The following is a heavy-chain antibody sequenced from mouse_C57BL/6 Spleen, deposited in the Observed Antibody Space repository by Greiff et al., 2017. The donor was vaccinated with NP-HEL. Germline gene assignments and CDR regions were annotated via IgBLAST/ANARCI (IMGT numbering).Heavy chain of an antibody. V-gene: IGHV3-6*01. Sequence: EVQVVESGPGLVKPSQSLSLTCSVTGYSITSGYYWNWIRQFPGNKLEWMGYISYDGSNNYNPSLKNRISITRDTSKNQFFLKLNSVTTEDTATYYCAREGSPYAMDYWGQGTSVTVSS. CDR1: GYSITSGYY. CDR2: ISYDGSN. J-gene: IGHJ4*01. CDR3: AREGSPYAMDY.